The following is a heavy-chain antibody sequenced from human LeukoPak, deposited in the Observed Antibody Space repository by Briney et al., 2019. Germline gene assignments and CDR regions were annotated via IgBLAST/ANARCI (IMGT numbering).Heavy chain of an antibody. CDR2: ISSSSSYI. Sequence: PGGSLRPSCAASGFTFSSYSMNWVRQAPGKGLEWVSSISSSSSYIYYADSVKGRFTISRDNAKNSLYLQMNSLRAEDTAVYYCARGGYDYVWGSYRQNWFDPWGQGTLVTVSS. CDR3: ARGGYDYVWGSYRQNWFDP. CDR1: GFTFSSYS. V-gene: IGHV3-21*01. J-gene: IGHJ5*02. D-gene: IGHD3-16*02.